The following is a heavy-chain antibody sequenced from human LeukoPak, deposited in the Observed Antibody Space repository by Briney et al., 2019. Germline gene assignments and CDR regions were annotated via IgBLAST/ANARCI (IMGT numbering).Heavy chain of an antibody. Sequence: PGVSLRLSCGASGYTFSDYTMNWVRQAPGKGPEWISYISSGGSVMHYADSVKGRFTISRDNVENSLDLQMNSLRVEDTAVYYCTRDLEYWGQGVLVTVSS. J-gene: IGHJ4*02. V-gene: IGHV3-48*01. CDR2: ISSGGSVM. CDR1: GYTFSDYT. CDR3: TRDLEY.